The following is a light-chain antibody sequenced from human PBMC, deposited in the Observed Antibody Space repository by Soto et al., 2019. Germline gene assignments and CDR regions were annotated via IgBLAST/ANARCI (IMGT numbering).Light chain of an antibody. CDR3: CSYAGSPYV. Sequence: QSALTQPRSVYVSPGQSVTISCTGTSSDVGGYNYVSWFQQHPGKAPKLMIYDVSKRPSGVPDRFSGSKSGNTASLTISGLQAEDEADYYCCSYAGSPYVFGTGTKVTVL. CDR1: SSDVGGYNY. J-gene: IGLJ1*01. CDR2: DVS. V-gene: IGLV2-11*01.